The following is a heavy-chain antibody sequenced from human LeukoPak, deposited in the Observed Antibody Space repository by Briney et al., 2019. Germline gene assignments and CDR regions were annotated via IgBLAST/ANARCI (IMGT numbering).Heavy chain of an antibody. CDR2: INPSGNT. D-gene: IGHD3-3*01. Sequence: PSETLSLTCAVFGGSFSGYYWNWIRQPPGKGLEWIGQINPSGNTNYNPSLKSRVTISVDTSKKQFSLKLSSVTAADTAVYHCARRYDFWSGYPPPLDYWGQGTLVTVSS. V-gene: IGHV4-34*01. CDR3: ARRYDFWSGYPPPLDY. J-gene: IGHJ4*02. CDR1: GGSFSGYY.